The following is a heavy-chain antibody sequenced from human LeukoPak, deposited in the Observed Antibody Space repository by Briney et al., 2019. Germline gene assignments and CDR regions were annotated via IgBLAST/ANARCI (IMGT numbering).Heavy chain of an antibody. CDR2: MNPNSGNT. V-gene: IGHV1-8*01. Sequence: ASVKVTCKASGYTFTSYDINWVRQATGQGLEWMGWMNPNSGNTGYAQKFQGRVTMTRNTSISTAYMELSSLRSEDTAVYYCARGRSYSTDAFDIWGQGTMVTVSS. CDR3: ARGRSYSTDAFDI. D-gene: IGHD3-10*01. J-gene: IGHJ3*02. CDR1: GYTFTSYD.